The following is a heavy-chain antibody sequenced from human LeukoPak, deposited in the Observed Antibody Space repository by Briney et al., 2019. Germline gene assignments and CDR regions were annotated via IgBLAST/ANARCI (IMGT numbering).Heavy chain of an antibody. Sequence: SQTLSLTCAISGDSVSSNSAAWNWIRQSPSRGLEWLGRTYYRSKWYNDYAVSVKSRITINPDTSRNQFSPQLNSVTPEDTAVYYCARGEIFGVVIPNWFDPWGQGTLVTVSS. CDR1: GDSVSSNSAA. CDR2: TYYRSKWYN. V-gene: IGHV6-1*01. CDR3: ARGEIFGVVIPNWFDP. J-gene: IGHJ5*02. D-gene: IGHD3-3*01.